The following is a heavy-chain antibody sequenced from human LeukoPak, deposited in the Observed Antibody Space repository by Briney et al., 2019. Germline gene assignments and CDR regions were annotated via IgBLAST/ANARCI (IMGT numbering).Heavy chain of an antibody. J-gene: IGHJ6*03. CDR3: VRESGTKVFGVTYYYMDV. CDR2: IILLVDAR. Sequence: ASVKVSCKVSGVTFNDNAVSWVRQAPGQGLGWMGWIILLVDARNHAQKFQGRVTITTDASMTTAYMELSCLRSEDTAVYYWVRESGTKVFGVTYYYMDVWGKGTKVTVSS. D-gene: IGHD3-3*01. V-gene: IGHV1-69*05. CDR1: GVTFNDNA.